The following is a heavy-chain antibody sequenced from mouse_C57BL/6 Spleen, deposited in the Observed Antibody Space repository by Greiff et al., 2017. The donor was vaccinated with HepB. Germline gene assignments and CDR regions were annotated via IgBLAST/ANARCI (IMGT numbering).Heavy chain of an antibody. CDR3: TRDRFITTVVAPGYFDV. D-gene: IGHD1-1*01. V-gene: IGHV5-9-1*02. Sequence: EVQVVESGEGLVKPGGSLKLSCAASGFTFSSYAMSWVRQTPEKRLEWVAYISSGGDYIYYADTVKGRFTISRDNARNTLYLQMSSLKSEDTAMYYCTRDRFITTVVAPGYFDVWGTGTTVTVSS. J-gene: IGHJ1*03. CDR2: ISSGGDYI. CDR1: GFTFSSYA.